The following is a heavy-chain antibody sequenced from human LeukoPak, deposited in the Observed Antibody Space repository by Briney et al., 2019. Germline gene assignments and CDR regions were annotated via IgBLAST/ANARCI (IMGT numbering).Heavy chain of an antibody. D-gene: IGHD5-12*01. J-gene: IGHJ4*02. V-gene: IGHV3-21*01. CDR2: ISASSAFI. CDR3: ARESATSSFSFES. Sequence: GGSLRLSCAASGFDFSSYTMNWVRQAPGKGLGWVSSISASSAFIHYADSVKGRFTVSRDNAKSSLFLQMDRLSVEDTAIYYCARESATSSFSFESWGQGVLVPVSS. CDR1: GFDFSSYT.